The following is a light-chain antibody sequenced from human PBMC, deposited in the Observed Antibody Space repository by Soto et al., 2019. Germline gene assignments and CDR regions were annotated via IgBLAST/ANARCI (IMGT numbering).Light chain of an antibody. J-gene: IGLJ3*02. Sequence: QSVLTQPPSVSGTPGQRVTISCSGSSSNIGSKSVSWYQHLPQTAPKLLIYSNNQRPSDVPDRFSGSKTDTSASLAISGLQPEDEADYYCSVWDDSLSAWVFGGGTKLTVL. CDR1: SSNIGSKS. CDR2: SNN. V-gene: IGLV1-44*01. CDR3: SVWDDSLSAWV.